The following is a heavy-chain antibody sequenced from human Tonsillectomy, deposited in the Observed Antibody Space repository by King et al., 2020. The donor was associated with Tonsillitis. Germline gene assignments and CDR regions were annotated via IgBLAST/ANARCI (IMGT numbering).Heavy chain of an antibody. CDR3: AGESGSDYGSGSRNGMDV. CDR1: GGTFSNYG. V-gene: IGHV1-69*01. D-gene: IGHD3-10*01. Sequence: VQLVESGAEVKKPGSSVRLSCKASGGTFSNYGFNWVRQAPGQGLEWMGGIIPMFDTPIYGPTFQGRATIIADEATTTLYMEMTSLRAEDTAVYYCAGESGSDYGSGSRNGMDVWGQGPAVSVSS. CDR2: IIPMFDTP. J-gene: IGHJ6*02.